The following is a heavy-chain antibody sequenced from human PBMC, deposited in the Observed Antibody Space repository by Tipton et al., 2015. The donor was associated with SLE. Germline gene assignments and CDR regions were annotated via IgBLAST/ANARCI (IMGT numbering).Heavy chain of an antibody. Sequence: SLRLSCAASGLSVRSNYMSWVRQAPGKGLEWVSGFQSGGRTHYADSVKGRFTISRDNSKNTLYLQMSSLRPEDTSLYYCAAPDIGSDGSRDYCCQLSLFTVAS. J-gene: IGHJ4*02. D-gene: IGHD5/OR15-5a*01. V-gene: IGHV3-66*02. CDR1: GLSVRSNY. CDR2: FQSGGRT. CDR3: AAPDIGSDGSRDY.